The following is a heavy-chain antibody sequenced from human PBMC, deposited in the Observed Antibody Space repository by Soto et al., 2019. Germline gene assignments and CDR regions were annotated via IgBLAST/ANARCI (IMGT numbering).Heavy chain of an antibody. Sequence: GGSLRLSCAASGFTFSSYSMNWVRQAPGKGLEWISYISTTSSSIYYADSVKGRFTISRDNSKNTLYLQMNSLRAEDTAVYYCAKDEGYLVGAREVWGQATMVTVSS. CDR3: AKDEGYLVGAREV. V-gene: IGHV3-48*01. CDR1: GFTFSSYS. CDR2: ISTTSSSI. J-gene: IGHJ3*01. D-gene: IGHD1-26*01.